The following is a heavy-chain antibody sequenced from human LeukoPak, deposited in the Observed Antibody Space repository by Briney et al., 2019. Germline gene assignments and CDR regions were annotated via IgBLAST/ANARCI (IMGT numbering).Heavy chain of an antibody. CDR1: GGTFSNYA. CDR3: ARGWDYDSGGRPTAYVY. D-gene: IGHD3-22*01. Sequence: GASVKVSCKASGGTFSNYAINWVRQAPGPGLEWMGGIIPIFGTANYAQKFQGRVTITADESTSTVYMELNSLKSEDTAVYYRARGWDYDSGGRPTAYVYWGQGTLVTVSS. V-gene: IGHV1-69*13. J-gene: IGHJ4*02. CDR2: IIPIFGTA.